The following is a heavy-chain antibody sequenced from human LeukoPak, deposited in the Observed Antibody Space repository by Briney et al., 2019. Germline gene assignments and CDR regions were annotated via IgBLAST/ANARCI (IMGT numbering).Heavy chain of an antibody. D-gene: IGHD3-16*01. V-gene: IGHV1-8*01. CDR2: MNPNSGNT. CDR3: ARSEWGSNYGVYYYGMDV. Sequence: ASVKVSCKASGYTFTSYDINWVRQATGQGLDWVGWMNPNSGNTGYAQKFQGRVTMTRNTSISTAYMELSSLRSEDTAVYYCARSEWGSNYGVYYYGMDVWGQGTTVTVSS. J-gene: IGHJ6*02. CDR1: GYTFTSYD.